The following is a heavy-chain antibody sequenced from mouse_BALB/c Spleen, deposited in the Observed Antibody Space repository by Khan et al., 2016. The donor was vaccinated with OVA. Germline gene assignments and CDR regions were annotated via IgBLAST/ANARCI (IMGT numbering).Heavy chain of an antibody. V-gene: IGHV5-12*02. J-gene: IGHJ3*01. CDR1: GFTFSDYY. CDR2: ISNRGAPT. CDR3: AREGDDGGLAD. Sequence: EVELVEPGGGLVQPGGSLKLSCATSGFTFSDYYMYWVRQTPEKRLEWVAYISNRGAPTYYPDTLRGRFTISRDNAKNTLYLQLSRLKSEDTARYYCAREGDDGGLADWGQGTLVTGSA. D-gene: IGHD2-3*01.